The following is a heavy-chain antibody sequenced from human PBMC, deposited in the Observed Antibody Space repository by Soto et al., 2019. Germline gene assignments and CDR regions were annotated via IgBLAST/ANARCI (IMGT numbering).Heavy chain of an antibody. D-gene: IGHD1-1*01. Sequence: QVQLVQSGPEVKRPGSSVKVSCKASGDSFATSTFSWVRQTPGQGLEWMGTIIPLLDTPDYAQKFQVRVTITADDSTSTVYMELNSLRGVDAAVYYCARAVGTGVFDYWGEGTLVTVSS. CDR3: ARAVGTGVFDY. V-gene: IGHV1-69*18. CDR1: GDSFATST. CDR2: IIPLLDTP. J-gene: IGHJ4*02.